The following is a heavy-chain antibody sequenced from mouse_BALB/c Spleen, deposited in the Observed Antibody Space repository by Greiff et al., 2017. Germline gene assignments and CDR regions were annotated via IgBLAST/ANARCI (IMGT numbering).Heavy chain of an antibody. J-gene: IGHJ1*01. CDR3: ARAQAYYRYGGYFDV. CDR1: GFTFSDYY. Sequence: EVHLVESGGGLVKPGGSLKLSCAASGFTFSDYYMYWVRQTPEKRLEWVATISDGGSYTYYPDSVKGRFTISRDNAKNNLYLQMSSLKSEDTAMYYCARAQAYYRYGGYFDVWGAGTTVTVSS. CDR2: ISDGGSYT. D-gene: IGHD2-14*01. V-gene: IGHV5-4*02.